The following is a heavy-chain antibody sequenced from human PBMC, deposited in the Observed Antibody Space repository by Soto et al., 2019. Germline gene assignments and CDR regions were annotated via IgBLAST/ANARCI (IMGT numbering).Heavy chain of an antibody. J-gene: IGHJ3*02. CDR2: IIPIFGTA. CDR1: GGTFSSYA. Sequence: QVQLVQSGAEVKKPGSSVKVSCKASGGTFSSYAISWVRQAPGQGLEWMGGIIPIFGTANYAQKFQGRVTITADESTCTAYMELSSLRSEDTAVYYCASPPITMIARTDAFDIWGQGTMVTVSS. V-gene: IGHV1-69*01. D-gene: IGHD3-22*01. CDR3: ASPPITMIARTDAFDI.